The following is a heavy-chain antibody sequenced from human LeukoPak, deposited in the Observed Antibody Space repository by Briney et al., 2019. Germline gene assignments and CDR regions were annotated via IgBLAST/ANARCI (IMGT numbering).Heavy chain of an antibody. J-gene: IGHJ4*02. CDR2: ISAYNGNT. V-gene: IGHV1-18*01. D-gene: IGHD1-1*01. CDR3: ARDIATVQHRD. Sequence: ASVRLSCKTSVYTFTSYGISWGRQAPGQGLEWMGWISAYNGNTNYVQKFRGRVAMTTDTSTSTVYMDLRSLRSDDTAVYYCARDIATVQHRDWGQGTLVTVSS. CDR1: VYTFTSYG.